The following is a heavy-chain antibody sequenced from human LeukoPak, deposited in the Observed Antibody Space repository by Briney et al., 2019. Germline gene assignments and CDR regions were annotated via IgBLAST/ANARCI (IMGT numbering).Heavy chain of an antibody. CDR2: ISGSGGST. V-gene: IGHV3-23*01. CDR3: AKGGDIVVVVAATDFDY. D-gene: IGHD2-15*01. Sequence: GGSLRLSCAASGFTFSSYAMSWVRQAPGKGLEWVSAISGSGGSTYYADSVKGRFTISRDNSKNTLYLQMNSLRAEDTAVYYCAKGGDIVVVVAATDFDYWGQGTLVTVSS. J-gene: IGHJ4*02. CDR1: GFTFSSYA.